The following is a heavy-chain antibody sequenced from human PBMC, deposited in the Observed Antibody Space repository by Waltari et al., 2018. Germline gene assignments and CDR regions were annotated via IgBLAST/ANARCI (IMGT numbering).Heavy chain of an antibody. J-gene: IGHJ4*02. V-gene: IGHV1-69*01. CDR2: VTPMLWAA. CDR3: AMEGKTYYSQQPYYFDY. CDR1: GGTFSSNA. D-gene: IGHD3-10*01. Sequence: QVQLVQSGAEVKKPGSSVKVSCKASGGTFSSNAISWVREAPGQGLEWMGGVTPMLWAADYAQNVKGRVTITADESTSTAYMELSSLRSEDTAVYYCAMEGKTYYSQQPYYFDYWGQGTLVTVSS.